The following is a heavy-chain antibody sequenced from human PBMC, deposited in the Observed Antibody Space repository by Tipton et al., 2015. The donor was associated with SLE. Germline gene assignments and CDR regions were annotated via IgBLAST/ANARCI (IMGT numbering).Heavy chain of an antibody. CDR1: GGSFSGYY. J-gene: IGHJ5*02. CDR3: ARGGRYYYGSGSLNWFDP. D-gene: IGHD3-10*01. Sequence: TLSLTCAVYGGSFSGYYWSWIRQPPGKGLEWIGEINHSGSTNYNPSLKSRVTISVDTSKNQFSLKLSSVTAADTAVYYCARGGRYYYGSGSLNWFDPWGQGTLVTVSS. CDR2: INHSGST. V-gene: IGHV4-34*01.